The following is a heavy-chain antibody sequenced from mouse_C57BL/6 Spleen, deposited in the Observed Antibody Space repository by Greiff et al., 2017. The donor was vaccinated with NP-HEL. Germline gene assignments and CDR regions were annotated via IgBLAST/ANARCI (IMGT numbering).Heavy chain of an antibody. CDR3: ARHEGYDYDGGAWFAY. CDR2: FYPGSGSI. Sequence: VQLQQSGAELVKPGASVKLSCKASGYTFTEYTIHWVKQRSGQGLEWIGWFYPGSGSIKYNEKFKDKATLTAAKSSSTVYMELSRLTSEDSAVYFCARHEGYDYDGGAWFAYWGQGTLVTVSA. V-gene: IGHV1-62-2*01. D-gene: IGHD2-4*01. CDR1: GYTFTEYT. J-gene: IGHJ3*01.